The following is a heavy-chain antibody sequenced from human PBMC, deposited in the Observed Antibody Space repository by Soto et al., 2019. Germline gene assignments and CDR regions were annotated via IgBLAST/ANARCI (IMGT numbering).Heavy chain of an antibody. Sequence: EVQLLESGGGLVQPGGSLRLSCAASGFTFSSYAMSWVRQAPGKGLEWVSAISGSGGSTYYADSVKGRFTISRDNSKNTLYLQMNSLRAEDTAVYYCAKPSVPRPRKTVNFDFWGQGTLVTVSS. J-gene: IGHJ5*01. CDR3: AKPSVPRPRKTVNFDF. CDR2: ISGSGGST. D-gene: IGHD4-17*01. CDR1: GFTFSSYA. V-gene: IGHV3-23*01.